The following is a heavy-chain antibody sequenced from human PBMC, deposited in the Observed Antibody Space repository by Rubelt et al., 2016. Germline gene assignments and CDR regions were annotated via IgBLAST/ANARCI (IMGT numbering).Heavy chain of an antibody. CDR3: TRNGPWDAMDV. D-gene: IGHD3-16*01. CDR2: IKSKTDGGTT. Sequence: KGLEWVGLIKSKTDGGTTDYAAPVKGRFTISRDDSRNTLYLQVNSLKTEDTAVYYCTRNGPWDAMDVWGQGTTVTVSS. J-gene: IGHJ6*02. V-gene: IGHV3-15*07.